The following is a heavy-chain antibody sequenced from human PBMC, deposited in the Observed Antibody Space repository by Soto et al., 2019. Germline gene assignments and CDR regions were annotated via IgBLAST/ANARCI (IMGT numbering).Heavy chain of an antibody. V-gene: IGHV5-51*01. CDR3: ARQHPLDSSAWYN. D-gene: IGHD6-19*01. J-gene: IGHJ4*02. Sequence: GESLKISCKTSVYSFSDYWIGWVRQVPGKGLEWVGTIYAGDSDPRYSPSFEGQVTMSVDKSISTAYLHCSSLKASDSAIYYCARQHPLDSSAWYNWGQGTLVTSPQ. CDR2: IYAGDSDP. CDR1: VYSFSDYW.